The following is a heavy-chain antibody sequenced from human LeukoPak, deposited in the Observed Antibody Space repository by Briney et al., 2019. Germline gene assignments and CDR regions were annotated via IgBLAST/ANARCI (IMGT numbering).Heavy chain of an antibody. D-gene: IGHD1-20*01. CDR2: INPNSGGT. CDR3: ARDPGITGTEDTFDY. V-gene: IGHV1-2*06. Sequence: ASVKVSCKASGYTFTGYYMHWVRQAPGQGLEWMGRINPNSGGTNYALKFQGRVTMTRDTSISTAYMELSRLRSDDTAVYYCARDPGITGTEDTFDYWGQGTLVTVSS. CDR1: GYTFTGYY. J-gene: IGHJ4*02.